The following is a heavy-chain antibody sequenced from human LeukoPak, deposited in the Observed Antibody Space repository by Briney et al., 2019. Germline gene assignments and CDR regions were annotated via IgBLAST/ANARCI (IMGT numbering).Heavy chain of an antibody. D-gene: IGHD4-11*01. CDR2: ISWNSGSI. CDR3: ARDRSTTVTWDYYYYMDV. V-gene: IGHV3-9*01. Sequence: GGSLRLSCAASGFTFDDYAMHWVRQAPGKGLEWVSGISWNSGSIGYADSVKGRFTISRDNAKNSLYLQMNSLRAEDTAVYYCARDRSTTVTWDYYYYMDVWGKGTTVTVSS. J-gene: IGHJ6*03. CDR1: GFTFDDYA.